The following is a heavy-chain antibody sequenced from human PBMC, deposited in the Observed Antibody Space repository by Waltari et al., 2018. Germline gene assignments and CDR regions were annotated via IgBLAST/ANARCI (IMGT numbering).Heavy chain of an antibody. CDR2: ISSSGSTI. Sequence: EVQLVESGGGLVQPGGSLRLSCAASGFTFSSYEMNWVRPAPGKGLEWISYISSSGSTIYYADSVKGRFTISRDNAKNSLYLQMNSLRAEDTAVYYCARVTIFGVVIIRAFDIWGQGTMVTVSS. CDR1: GFTFSSYE. J-gene: IGHJ3*02. CDR3: ARVTIFGVVIIRAFDI. V-gene: IGHV3-48*03. D-gene: IGHD3-3*01.